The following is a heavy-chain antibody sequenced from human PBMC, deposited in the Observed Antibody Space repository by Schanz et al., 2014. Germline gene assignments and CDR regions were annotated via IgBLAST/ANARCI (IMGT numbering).Heavy chain of an antibody. Sequence: EVQLVESGGGLVKPGGSLRLSCATSGFTLNNAWMNWVRQAPGKGLEWVSAISGSGGSTYYADSVTGRFTISRDNAKNTLYLQMNSLRAEDTAVYYCAKSDAFDIWGQGTLVTVSS. CDR1: GFTLNNAW. CDR3: AKSDAFDI. J-gene: IGHJ3*02. V-gene: IGHV3-23*04. CDR2: ISGSGGST.